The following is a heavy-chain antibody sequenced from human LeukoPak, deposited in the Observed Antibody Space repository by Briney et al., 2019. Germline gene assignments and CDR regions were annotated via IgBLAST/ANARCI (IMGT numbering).Heavy chain of an antibody. Sequence: GGSLRLSCAASGFTFSSYAMSWVRQAPGKGLEWVSAISGSGGSTYYADSVKGRFTISRDNSKNTLYLQMNSLRAEDPAVYYCAKDQGRGNVVVTAPRIDYWGQGTLVTVSS. CDR2: ISGSGGST. V-gene: IGHV3-23*01. J-gene: IGHJ4*02. CDR3: AKDQGRGNVVVTAPRIDY. D-gene: IGHD2-21*02. CDR1: GFTFSSYA.